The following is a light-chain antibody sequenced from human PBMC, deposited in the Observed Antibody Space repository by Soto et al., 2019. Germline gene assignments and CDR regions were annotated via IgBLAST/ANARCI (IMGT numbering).Light chain of an antibody. V-gene: IGKV3-20*01. CDR3: QHYGSSLPET. J-gene: IGKJ1*01. Sequence: EIVLTQSPGTLSLSPGERATLSCRASQNIYNNYLAWYQQKPGHAPRLLIYDASSRATGIPDRFSGSGSGTDFTLTVSRLEPEDFAVYYCQHYGSSLPETFGQGTKVEVK. CDR2: DAS. CDR1: QNIYNNY.